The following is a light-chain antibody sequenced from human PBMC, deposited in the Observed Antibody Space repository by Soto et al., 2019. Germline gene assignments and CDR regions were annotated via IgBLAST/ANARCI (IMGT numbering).Light chain of an antibody. J-gene: IGLJ3*02. CDR1: SSDVGGYNY. CDR3: SSYTSSSTIWV. V-gene: IGLV2-14*01. Sequence: QSVPTQPASVSGSPGQSITISCTGTSSDVGGYNYVSWYQQHPGKAPKLMIYEVSNRPSGVSNRFSGSKSGNTASLTISGLQAEDEADYYCSSYTSSSTIWVFGGGTKVTVL. CDR2: EVS.